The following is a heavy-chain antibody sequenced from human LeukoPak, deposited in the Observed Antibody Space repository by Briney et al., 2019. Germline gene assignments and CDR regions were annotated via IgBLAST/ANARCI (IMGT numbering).Heavy chain of an antibody. V-gene: IGHV4-59*01. CDR2: IYYSGST. CDR3: ARFNYYDSSGYFFDY. D-gene: IGHD3-22*01. CDR1: GGSISSYY. Sequence: SETLSLTCTVSGGSISSYYWSWIRHPPGKGLEWIGYIYYSGSTNYNPSLKSRVTISVDTSKNQFSLKLSSVTAADTAVYYCARFNYYDSSGYFFDYWGQGTLVTVSS. J-gene: IGHJ4*02.